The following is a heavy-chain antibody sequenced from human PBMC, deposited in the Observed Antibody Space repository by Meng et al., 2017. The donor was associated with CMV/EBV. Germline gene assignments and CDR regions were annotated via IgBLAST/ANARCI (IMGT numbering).Heavy chain of an antibody. V-gene: IGHV3-66*02. Sequence: LCCAASGFTVSSNYMSWVRQAPGKGLEWVSVIYSGGSTYYADSVKGRFTISRDNSKNTLYLQMNSLRAEDTAVYYCARAASSSMTLDPWSQGTLVTVSS. J-gene: IGHJ5*02. CDR1: GFTVSSNY. CDR3: ARAASSSMTLDP. D-gene: IGHD2/OR15-2a*01. CDR2: IYSGGST.